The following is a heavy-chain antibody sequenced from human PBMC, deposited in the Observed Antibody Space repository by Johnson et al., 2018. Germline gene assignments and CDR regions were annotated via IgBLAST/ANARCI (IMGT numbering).Heavy chain of an antibody. J-gene: IGHJ3*02. CDR2: ISYDGRDE. Sequence: QVQLVESGGGVVQPGRSLRLSCAASEFIFSRFAMHWVRQAPGKGLEWVAVISYDGRDEYYADSVKGRFTISRDDSNNILYLQMSRLRIGDTVVYYCAKTTGGSTRVCACDIGGQGTMVTVS. CDR1: EFIFSRFA. CDR3: AKTTGGSTRVCACDI. D-gene: IGHD1-26*01. V-gene: IGHV3-30*18.